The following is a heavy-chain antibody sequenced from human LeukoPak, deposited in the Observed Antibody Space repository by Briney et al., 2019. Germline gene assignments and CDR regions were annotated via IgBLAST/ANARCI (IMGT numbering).Heavy chain of an antibody. J-gene: IGHJ4*02. Sequence: SETLSLTCTVSGGSISSYYWSWTRQPPGKGLEWIGYIYYSGSTNYNPSLKSRVTMSVDTSKNQFSLKLSSVTAADTAVYYCARDRGFEFDYWGQGTLVTVSS. CDR3: ARDRGFEFDY. CDR1: GGSISSYY. D-gene: IGHD3-10*01. V-gene: IGHV4-59*12. CDR2: IYYSGST.